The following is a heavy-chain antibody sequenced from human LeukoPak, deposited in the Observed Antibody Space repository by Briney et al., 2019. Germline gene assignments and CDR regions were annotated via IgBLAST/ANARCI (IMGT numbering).Heavy chain of an antibody. V-gene: IGHV3-23*01. J-gene: IGHJ4*02. D-gene: IGHD6-13*01. CDR3: AKDGAPAAGEDYFDY. Sequence: GGSLRLSCAASGFTFSSYAMSWVRQAPGKGLEWVSGISGSGGSTYYAASVKGRFTISRDNSKNTLYLQMNSLRAEDTAVYYCAKDGAPAAGEDYFDYWGQGTLVTVSS. CDR1: GFTFSSYA. CDR2: ISGSGGST.